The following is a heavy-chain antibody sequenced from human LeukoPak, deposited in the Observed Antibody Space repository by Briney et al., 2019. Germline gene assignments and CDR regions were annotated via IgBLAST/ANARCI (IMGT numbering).Heavy chain of an antibody. D-gene: IGHD4-17*01. CDR3: ARGTTVTTPPDY. Sequence: ASVKVSCKASGGTFSSYAISWVRQAPGQGLEWMGGIIPIFGTANYARKFQGRVTITADESTSTAYMELSSLRSEDTAVYYCARGTTVTTPPDYWGQGTLVTVSS. V-gene: IGHV1-69*13. J-gene: IGHJ4*02. CDR1: GGTFSSYA. CDR2: IIPIFGTA.